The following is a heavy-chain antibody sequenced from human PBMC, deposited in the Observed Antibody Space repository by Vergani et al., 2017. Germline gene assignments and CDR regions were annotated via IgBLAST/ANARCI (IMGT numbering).Heavy chain of an antibody. CDR1: GFSIDNGYY. J-gene: IGHJ5*02. CDR2: IYRTGRT. Sequence: QVQLQESGPGLVKPSETLSLTCAVSGFSIDNGYYWDWIRQPPGKGLEWIGSIYRTGRTHYNPSLESRVTISLDTSKNQFSLKLSSVTAADTAVYYCARAGLYYDSSGYRGRWFDPWGQGTLVTVSS. CDR3: ARAGLYYDSSGYRGRWFDP. D-gene: IGHD3-22*01. V-gene: IGHV4-38-2*01.